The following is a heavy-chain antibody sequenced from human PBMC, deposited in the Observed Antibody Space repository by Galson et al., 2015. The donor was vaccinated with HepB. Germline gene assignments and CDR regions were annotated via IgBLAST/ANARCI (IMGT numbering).Heavy chain of an antibody. CDR2: INPSGGST. CDR1: GYTFTSYY. J-gene: IGHJ2*01. CDR3: ARSRQGNLRLPDWCFDL. D-gene: IGHD2/OR15-2a*01. Sequence: SVKVSCKASGYTFTSYYMHWVRQAPGQGLEWMGIINPSGGSTSYAQKFQGRVTMTRDTSTSTVYMELSSLRSEDTAVYYCARSRQGNLRLPDWCFDLWGRGTLVTVSS. V-gene: IGHV1-46*01.